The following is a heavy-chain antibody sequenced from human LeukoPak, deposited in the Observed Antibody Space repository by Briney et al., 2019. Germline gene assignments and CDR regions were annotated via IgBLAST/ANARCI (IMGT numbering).Heavy chain of an antibody. V-gene: IGHV3-23*01. CDR2: IRCSGGST. CDR1: GFTFSIYA. CDR3: AKGSYYDFWSGHYFDY. Sequence: HAGGSLRLSCTASGFTFSIYAMSGVREAPGRGREGVSAIRCSGGSTFCADSEKGRLTISRHNSKNTLYPHMHSQRAGDRAVYYCAKGSYYDFWSGHYFDYWGQGTLVTVPS. D-gene: IGHD3-3*01. J-gene: IGHJ4*02.